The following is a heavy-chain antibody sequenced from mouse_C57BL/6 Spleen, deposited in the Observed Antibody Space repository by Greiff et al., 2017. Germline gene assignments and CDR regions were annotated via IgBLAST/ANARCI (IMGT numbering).Heavy chain of an antibody. CDR1: GYTFTCYW. D-gene: IGHD1-1*01. Sequence: QVQLQQSGAELVKPGASVKMSCKASGYTFTCYWITWVKQRPGQGLEWIGDIYPGSGSTNYNEKFKSKATLTVDTSSSTAHMPLSSLSSDDSGVYYCGRLLARDYWGQGTTVTVSS. CDR2: IYPGSGST. CDR3: GRLLARDY. V-gene: IGHV1-55*01. J-gene: IGHJ2*01.